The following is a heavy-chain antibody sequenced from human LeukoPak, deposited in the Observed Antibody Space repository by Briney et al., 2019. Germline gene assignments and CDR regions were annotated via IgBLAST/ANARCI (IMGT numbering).Heavy chain of an antibody. CDR1: GFTVSSNY. V-gene: IGHV3-53*01. D-gene: IGHD1-26*01. CDR2: IYSGGST. J-gene: IGHJ4*02. CDR3: ARGGSYLSAFDI. Sequence: GGSLRLSCAASGFTVSSNYMSWVRQAPGKGLEWVSIIYSGGSTFYADSVKGRFTISRDNSKNTLYLQMNSLRAEDTAVYYFARGGSYLSAFDIWGQGPLVTVSS.